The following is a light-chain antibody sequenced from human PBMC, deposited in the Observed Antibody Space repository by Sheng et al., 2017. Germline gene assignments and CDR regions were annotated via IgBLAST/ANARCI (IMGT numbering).Light chain of an antibody. CDR1: QDISTY. CDR2: AAT. J-gene: IGKJ2*01. Sequence: DIQMTQSPSSLSASVGDRVTITCRASQDISTYFAWLQQKPGKGPKSLIFAATTLQTGVPSRFGGSGSGTEFTLTISSLQPEDFATYYCQQYHAYPYTFGQGTKLEIK. V-gene: IGKV1-16*01. CDR3: QQYHAYPYT.